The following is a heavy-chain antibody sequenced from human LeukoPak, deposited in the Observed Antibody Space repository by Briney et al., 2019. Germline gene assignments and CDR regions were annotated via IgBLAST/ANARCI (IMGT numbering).Heavy chain of an antibody. CDR3: ARGYGAGNYRRPFYGMDV. CDR1: GFTFNDYG. CDR2: LNWNGDVT. D-gene: IGHD3-10*01. Sequence: PGGSLRLSCEASGFTFNDYGMTWVRHGPGKGLEWVAGLNWNGDVTRYADSVKGRFIINRDNAKNSVNLQMDSLRAEDTAFYYCARGYGAGNYRRPFYGMDVWGQGTPVTVSS. V-gene: IGHV3-20*04. J-gene: IGHJ6*02.